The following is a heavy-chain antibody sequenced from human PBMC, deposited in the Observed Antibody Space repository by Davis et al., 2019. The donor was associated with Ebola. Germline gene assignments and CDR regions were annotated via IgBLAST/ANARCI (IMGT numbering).Heavy chain of an antibody. CDR1: GYTFTSYG. CDR2: ISAYHGNT. Sequence: ASVTVSCQASGYTFTSYGTSWVRQAPGQGFEWMGWISAYHGNTNYAQKLQGRVTMTTDTSTSTAYMELRSLRSDDTAVYYCAVCTSCYRYYYYYMDVWGKGTTVTVSS. CDR3: AVCTSCYRYYYYYMDV. D-gene: IGHD2-2*01. J-gene: IGHJ6*03. V-gene: IGHV1-18*04.